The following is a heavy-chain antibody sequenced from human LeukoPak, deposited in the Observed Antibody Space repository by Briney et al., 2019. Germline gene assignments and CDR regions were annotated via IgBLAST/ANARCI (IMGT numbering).Heavy chain of an antibody. D-gene: IGHD3-10*01. V-gene: IGHV1-2*02. CDR3: ARARTMVRGVMDY. CDR2: INPNSGGT. CDR1: GYTFTGYY. Sequence: GASVKVSCKASGYTFTGYYMHWVRQAPGQGLEWMGWINPNSGGTNYAQKFQGRVTMTRDTSISTAYMELSRLRSDDTAVYYCARARTMVRGVMDYWGQGTLVTVSS. J-gene: IGHJ4*02.